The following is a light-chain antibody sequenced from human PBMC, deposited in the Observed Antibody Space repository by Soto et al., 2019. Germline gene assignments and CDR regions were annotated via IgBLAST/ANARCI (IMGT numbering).Light chain of an antibody. Sequence: EIVLTPSPGTLSLSPGERATLSCRASQSVSSSYVAWYQQKPGQAPRLLIYGASSRATGIPDRFSGSGSGTDFTLTISRLEPEDFAVYYCQQYGSSPLLTFGGGTKVEIK. CDR1: QSVSSSY. V-gene: IGKV3-20*01. CDR3: QQYGSSPLLT. CDR2: GAS. J-gene: IGKJ4*01.